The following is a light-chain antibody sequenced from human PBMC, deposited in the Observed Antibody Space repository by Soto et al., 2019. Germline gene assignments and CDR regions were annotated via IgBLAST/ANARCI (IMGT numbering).Light chain of an antibody. Sequence: IVLTQSPGTLSLSPGERATLSCRASQSVRGNYLAWYQQKPGQAPRLLIYGASSRATGILDRFSGSGSGTDFTLTISRLEPEDFAVYYCQQYGNSPWTFGQGTKVEIK. J-gene: IGKJ1*01. V-gene: IGKV3-20*01. CDR2: GAS. CDR1: QSVRGNY. CDR3: QQYGNSPWT.